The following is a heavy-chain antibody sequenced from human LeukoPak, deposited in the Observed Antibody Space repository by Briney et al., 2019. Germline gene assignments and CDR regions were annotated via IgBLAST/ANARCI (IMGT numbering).Heavy chain of an antibody. Sequence: PGGSLRLSCAASGFTFSSYSMNWVRQAPGKGLEWVAVISYDGSKKYYADSVKGRFTISRDNSKNTRYLQMNSLRAEETAVYYCARDFAMIVGVSITVDYWGQGTLVTVSS. CDR3: ARDFAMIVGVSITVDY. CDR1: GFTFSSYS. CDR2: ISYDGSKK. D-gene: IGHD3-22*01. V-gene: IGHV3-30*03. J-gene: IGHJ4*02.